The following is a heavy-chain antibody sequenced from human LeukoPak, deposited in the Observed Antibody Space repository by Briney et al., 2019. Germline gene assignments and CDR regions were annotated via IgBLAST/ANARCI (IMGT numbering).Heavy chain of an antibody. CDR3: VKPLDYYDNSAPDY. CDR2: IRYDGGNE. Sequence: GGSLRLSCAASGFTFSSYSMNWVRQAPGKGLEWVSFIRYDGGNEYYADSVKGRFTISRDNSENTLYLQMNNLGAEDTAVYYCVKPLDYYDNSAPDYWGQGTLVTVSS. J-gene: IGHJ4*02. CDR1: GFTFSSYS. D-gene: IGHD3-22*01. V-gene: IGHV3-30*02.